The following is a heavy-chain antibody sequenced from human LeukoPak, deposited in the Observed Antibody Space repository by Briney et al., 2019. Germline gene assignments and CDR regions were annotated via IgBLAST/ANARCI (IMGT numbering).Heavy chain of an antibody. CDR3: ARDALYYYDRSGYYSGYWYFDL. Sequence: GASVKVSCKASGYTFTGYYIHWVRQGPGRGLEWMGWINPNSGGTNYAQKSQGRVTMTRDKSISTAYMELSGPRSDDTAVYYCARDALYYYDRSGYYSGYWYFDLWGRGTLVTVSS. V-gene: IGHV1-2*02. D-gene: IGHD3-22*01. CDR1: GYTFTGYY. CDR2: INPNSGGT. J-gene: IGHJ2*01.